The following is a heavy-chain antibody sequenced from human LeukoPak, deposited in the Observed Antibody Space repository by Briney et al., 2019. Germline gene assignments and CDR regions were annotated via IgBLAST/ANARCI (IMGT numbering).Heavy chain of an antibody. V-gene: IGHV4-39*01. CDR2: IYYSGST. Sequence: SETLSLTCTVSGGSISSSSYYWGWIRQPPGKGLEWIGSIYYSGSTYYNPSLKSRVTISVDTSKHQFSLKLSSVTAADTAVYYCARLAMRDGYSIIFDYWGQGTLVTVSS. CDR3: ARLAMRDGYSIIFDY. J-gene: IGHJ4*02. D-gene: IGHD5-24*01. CDR1: GGSISSSSYY.